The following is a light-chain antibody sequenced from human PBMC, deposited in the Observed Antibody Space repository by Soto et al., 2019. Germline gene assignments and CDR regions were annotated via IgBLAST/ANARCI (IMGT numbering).Light chain of an antibody. V-gene: IGKV1-5*03. Sequence: DIQMTQSPSTLPASVGDRVIITCRASQGLTNALVWYQQKPGKAPNLLIYKAFSLASGVPLRFSGSGSGTEFTLTISILQPEDFATYYCQQHKSYPRTFGQGTTVEIK. CDR2: KAF. CDR1: QGLTNA. CDR3: QQHKSYPRT. J-gene: IGKJ1*01.